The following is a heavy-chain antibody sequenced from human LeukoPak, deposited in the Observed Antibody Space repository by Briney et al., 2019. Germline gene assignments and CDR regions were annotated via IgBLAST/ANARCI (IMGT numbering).Heavy chain of an antibody. CDR3: ARPSTSGIFREFDC. CDR1: GYSFTSYW. Sequence: GESLKISCKGSGYSFTSYWIGWVRQMPGKGLEWMGIIYPGNSDIRYSPSFQGQVTISADTSINTAYLQWSSLKASDTAMYYCARPSTSGIFREFDCWGQGTLVTVSS. J-gene: IGHJ4*02. V-gene: IGHV5-51*01. CDR2: IYPGNSDI. D-gene: IGHD1-26*01.